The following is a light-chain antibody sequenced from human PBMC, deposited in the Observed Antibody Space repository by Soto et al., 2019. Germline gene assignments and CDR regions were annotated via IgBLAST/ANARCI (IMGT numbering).Light chain of an antibody. CDR1: QSVSSSY. CDR3: QQYRSTPQT. Sequence: EIVLTQSPGILSLSPGERATLSCRASQSVSSSYLAWYQQKPGQAPRLLIYGASSRATGIPDRFSGSGSGTDFTLTISRLEPEDFAVYYCQQYRSTPQTFAQETKVDIK. J-gene: IGKJ1*01. V-gene: IGKV3-20*01. CDR2: GAS.